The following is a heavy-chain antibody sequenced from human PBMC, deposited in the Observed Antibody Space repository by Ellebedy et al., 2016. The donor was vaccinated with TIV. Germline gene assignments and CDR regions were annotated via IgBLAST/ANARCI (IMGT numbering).Heavy chain of an antibody. CDR2: IVGSGAH. CDR1: GFTFSSYA. V-gene: IGHV3-23*01. J-gene: IGHJ4*02. Sequence: GESLKISCAASGFTFSSYAMSWVRQAPGKGLEWVSGIVGSGAHVYADSVKGRFTISRDNSKSTLDLQMNSLRAEDTAVYFCAKDRTPGDGYWVFDYWGQGTLVTVSS. CDR3: AKDRTPGDGYWVFDY. D-gene: IGHD5-18*01.